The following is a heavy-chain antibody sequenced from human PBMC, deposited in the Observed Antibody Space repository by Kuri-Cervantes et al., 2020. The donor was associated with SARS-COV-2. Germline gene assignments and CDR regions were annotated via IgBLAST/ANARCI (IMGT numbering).Heavy chain of an antibody. CDR1: GDSVSSNSAG. CDR2: TYYRSKWYN. V-gene: IGHV6-1*01. J-gene: IGHJ4*02. Sequence: SQTLSLTCAISGDSVSSNSAGWNWIRQSPSRGLEWLGRTYYRSKWYNDYAVSVKSRITINPDTSKNQFSLQLNSVTPEDTAAYYCARMAPRSGWALDYWGQGTLVTVSS. D-gene: IGHD6-19*01. CDR3: ARMAPRSGWALDY.